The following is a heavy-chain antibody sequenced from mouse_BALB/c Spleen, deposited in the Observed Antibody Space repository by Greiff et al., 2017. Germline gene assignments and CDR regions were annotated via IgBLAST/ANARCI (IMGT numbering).Heavy chain of an antibody. CDR3: ARDRYDVGYYAMDY. CDR1: GYTFTSYV. Sequence: EVKLQESGPELVKPGASVKMSCKASGYTFTSYVMHWVKQKPGQGLEWIGYINPYNDGTKYNEKFKGKATLTSDKSSSTAYMELSSLTSEDSAVYYCARDRYDVGYYAMDYWGQGTSVTVSS. CDR2: INPYNDGT. J-gene: IGHJ4*01. D-gene: IGHD2-14*01. V-gene: IGHV1-14*01.